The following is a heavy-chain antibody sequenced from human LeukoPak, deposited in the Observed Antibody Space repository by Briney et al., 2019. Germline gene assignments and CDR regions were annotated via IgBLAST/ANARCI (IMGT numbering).Heavy chain of an antibody. Sequence: GGSLRLSCAASGFTFSSYSMNWDRQAPGKGLEWVSSISSSSSYIYYADSVKGRFTISRDNAENSLYLQMNSLRAEDAAVYYCAKDAGLIPAILDYWGQGTLVTVSS. D-gene: IGHD2-8*01. CDR2: ISSSSSYI. J-gene: IGHJ4*02. CDR1: GFTFSSYS. CDR3: AKDAGLIPAILDY. V-gene: IGHV3-21*04.